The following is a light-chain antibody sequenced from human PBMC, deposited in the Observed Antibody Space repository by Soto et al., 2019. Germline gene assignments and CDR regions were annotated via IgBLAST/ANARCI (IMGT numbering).Light chain of an antibody. V-gene: IGLV2-14*01. CDR2: DVS. J-gene: IGLJ2*01. Sequence: QSALTQPASVSGSPGQSITISCTGTSSDVGGYNYVSWYQQHPGKAPKLMIYDVSNRPSGVSNRFSGSKSGNTASLTISGLQAEDEADYYCSSYTSSSTLVGLGGGTQLTVL. CDR3: SSYTSSSTLVG. CDR1: SSDVGGYNY.